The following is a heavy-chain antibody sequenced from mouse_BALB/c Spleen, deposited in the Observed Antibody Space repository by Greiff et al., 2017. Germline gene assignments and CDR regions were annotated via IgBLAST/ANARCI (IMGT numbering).Heavy chain of an antibody. CDR1: GFTFNTYA. CDR2: IRSKSNNYAT. J-gene: IGHJ3*01. D-gene: IGHD4-1*01. CDR3: VRDLTGTRFAY. V-gene: IGHV10-1*02. Sequence: EVQLVESGGGLVQPKGSLKLSCAASGFTFNTYAMNWVRQAPGKGLEWVARIRSKSNNYATYYADSVKDRFTISRDDSQSMLYLQMNNLKTEDTAMYYCVRDLTGTRFAYWGQGTLVTVSA.